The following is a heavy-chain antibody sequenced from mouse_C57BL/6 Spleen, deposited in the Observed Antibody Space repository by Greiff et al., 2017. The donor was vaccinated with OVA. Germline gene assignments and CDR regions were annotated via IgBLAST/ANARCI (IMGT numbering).Heavy chain of an antibody. V-gene: IGHV1-55*01. Sequence: VQLQQPGAELVKPGASVKMSCKASGYTFTSYWITWVKQRPGQGLEWIGDIYPGSGSTNYNEKFKSKATLTVDTSSSTAYMQLSSLTSEDSAVYYCARDGITTVVATGAMDYWGQGTSVTVSS. D-gene: IGHD1-1*01. CDR3: ARDGITTVVATGAMDY. CDR1: GYTFTSYW. J-gene: IGHJ4*01. CDR2: IYPGSGST.